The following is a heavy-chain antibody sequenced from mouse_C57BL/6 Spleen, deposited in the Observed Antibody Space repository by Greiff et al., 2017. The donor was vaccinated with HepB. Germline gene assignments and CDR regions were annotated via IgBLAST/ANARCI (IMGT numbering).Heavy chain of an antibody. V-gene: IGHV1-52*01. D-gene: IGHD4-1*01. J-gene: IGHJ4*01. CDR1: GYTFTSYW. Sequence: QVQLQQPGAELVRPGSSVKLSCKASGYTFTSYWMHWVKQRPIQGLEWIGNIDPSDSETHYNQKFKDKATLTVDKSSGTAYMQLSSLTSEDSAVYDCAREGSNWGYARDYWGKGTSVTVAS. CDR3: AREGSNWGYARDY. CDR2: IDPSDSET.